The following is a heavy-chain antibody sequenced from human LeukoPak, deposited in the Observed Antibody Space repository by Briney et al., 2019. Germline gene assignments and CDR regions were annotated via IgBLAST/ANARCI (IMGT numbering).Heavy chain of an antibody. D-gene: IGHD1-26*01. Sequence: SETLSLTCTVSVGSINNYYRSWIRQPPGKGLEWIGYIYYTGIINYSPSLKSRVTISLDTSKNQVSLKLSSVTAADTAVYYCASLGGTYDYWGQGTLVTVSS. CDR1: VGSINNYY. CDR2: IYYTGII. CDR3: ASLGGTYDY. V-gene: IGHV4-59*08. J-gene: IGHJ4*02.